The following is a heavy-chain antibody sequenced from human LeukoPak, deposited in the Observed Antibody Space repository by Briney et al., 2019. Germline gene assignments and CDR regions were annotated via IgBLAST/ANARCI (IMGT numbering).Heavy chain of an antibody. J-gene: IGHJ4*02. CDR2: LIGSSGST. D-gene: IGHD5-12*01. V-gene: IGHV3-23*01. Sequence: TGGSLRLSCAASGFTSMNYAMNWVRQAPGKRLEWVSVLIGSSGSTDYADSVKGRFTISRDTSKNTVFLQMNSLRAEDTAIYYCAKGAYDYIEMGYFDSWGQGSLVTVSS. CDR3: AKGAYDYIEMGYFDS. CDR1: GFTSMNYA.